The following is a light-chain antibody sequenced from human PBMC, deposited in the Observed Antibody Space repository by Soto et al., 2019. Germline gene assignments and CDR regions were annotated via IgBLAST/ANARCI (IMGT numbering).Light chain of an antibody. CDR1: QGIRNY. V-gene: IGKV1-16*01. Sequence: DIQMTQYPSSLPASVGDRVTITCRASQGIRNYLAWYQQKPGKVPMLLIYAASSLQSGVPSRFSGSGSGTEFTLTISSLQPDDFATYYCQHYNSYSEAFGQGTKV. CDR3: QHYNSYSEA. CDR2: AAS. J-gene: IGKJ1*01.